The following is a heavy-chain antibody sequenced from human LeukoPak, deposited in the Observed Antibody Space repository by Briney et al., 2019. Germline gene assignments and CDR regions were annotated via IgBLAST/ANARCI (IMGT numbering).Heavy chain of an antibody. CDR1: GYSIGSGHY. D-gene: IGHD2-15*01. Sequence: SETLSLTCSVSGYSIGSGHYWGWIRQPPGKGLEWIGSMYQTGSSYYNPSLKSRVTISLDTSKNQVSLKLTFVTAADTAVYYCARRAAKTYYFDYWGQGTLVTVSS. CDR3: ARRAAKTYYFDY. J-gene: IGHJ4*02. V-gene: IGHV4-38-2*02. CDR2: MYQTGSS.